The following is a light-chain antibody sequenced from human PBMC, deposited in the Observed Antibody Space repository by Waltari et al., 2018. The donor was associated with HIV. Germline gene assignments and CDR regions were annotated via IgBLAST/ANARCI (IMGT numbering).Light chain of an antibody. V-gene: IGLV2-14*03. CDR1: SSDVGDLTF. CDR3: TSYASITSWV. Sequence: QSALTQPASVSGSPGQSITFSCTGTSSDVGDLTFVSWYQQHPGKAPKLMIYDVSHRPSGVSDRFSGSKSGNTASLTISGLQADDEADYYCTSYASITSWVFGGGTKVTVL. J-gene: IGLJ3*02. CDR2: DVS.